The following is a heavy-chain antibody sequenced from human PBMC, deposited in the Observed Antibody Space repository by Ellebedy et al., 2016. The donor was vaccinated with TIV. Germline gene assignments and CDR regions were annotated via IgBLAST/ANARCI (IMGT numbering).Heavy chain of an antibody. CDR2: MNPNSGNT. V-gene: IGHV1-8*01. Sequence: AASVKVSCKASGYTFTSYDINWVRQATGQGLEWMGWMNPNSGNTGYAQKFQGRVTMTRNTSISTAYLELSNLRSDDTAVYYCARGIRMPSDYWGQGTLVTVSS. J-gene: IGHJ4*02. CDR1: GYTFTSYD. CDR3: ARGIRMPSDY. D-gene: IGHD2-15*01.